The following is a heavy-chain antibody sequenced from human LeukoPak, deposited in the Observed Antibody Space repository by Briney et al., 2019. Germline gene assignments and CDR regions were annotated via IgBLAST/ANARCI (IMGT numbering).Heavy chain of an antibody. CDR2: IYDDNT. J-gene: IGHJ4*02. V-gene: IGHV3-23*01. Sequence: GGSLRLSCAASGLTVSAYAMAWVRQAPGKGLEWVSTIYDDNTYYADSVKGRFAISTDNSKNTLYLQMSSLRVEDTAVYFCAARKVRGVWFYLDYWGQGTLVTVSS. CDR3: AARKVRGVWFYLDY. CDR1: GLTVSAYA. D-gene: IGHD3-10*01.